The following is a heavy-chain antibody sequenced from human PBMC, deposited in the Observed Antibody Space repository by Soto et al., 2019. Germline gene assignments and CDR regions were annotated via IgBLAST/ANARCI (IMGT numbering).Heavy chain of an antibody. CDR3: ARGRPNIVATINDAFDI. D-gene: IGHD5-12*01. J-gene: IGHJ3*02. CDR1: GGTFSSYT. Sequence: GASVEVSCKASGGTFSSYTISWVRQAPGQGLEWMGRIIPILGIANYAQKFQGRVTITADKSTSTAYMELSSLRSEDTAVYYCARGRPNIVATINDAFDIWGQGTMVTVSS. V-gene: IGHV1-69*02. CDR2: IIPILGIA.